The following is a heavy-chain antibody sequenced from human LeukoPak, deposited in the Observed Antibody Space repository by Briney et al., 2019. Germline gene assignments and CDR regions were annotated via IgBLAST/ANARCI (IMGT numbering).Heavy chain of an antibody. J-gene: IGHJ5*02. D-gene: IGHD2-2*01. Sequence: GGSLRLSCGASGFMFSSYWMSWVRQAPGKGLEWVANIKQDGSEKYYVDSVKGRFTISRDNAKNSLYLQMNSLKVEDTAVYYCAGQLTLVGWFDPWGQGTLVTVSS. CDR2: IKQDGSEK. CDR3: AGQLTLVGWFDP. CDR1: GFMFSSYW. V-gene: IGHV3-7*03.